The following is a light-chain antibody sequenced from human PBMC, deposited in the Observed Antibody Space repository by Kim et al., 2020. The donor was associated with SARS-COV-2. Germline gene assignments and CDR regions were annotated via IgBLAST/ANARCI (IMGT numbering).Light chain of an antibody. J-gene: IGLJ2*01. CDR3: SAWDSSLNAWV. Sequence: HTATHTCPGNRNNRCNKGPAGLQQHQGHPPKFLSYRNNNRPSGISERLSASRSGNTASLTITGLQPEDEADYYCSAWDSSLNAWVFGGGTKLTVL. V-gene: IGLV10-54*01. CDR1: RNNRCNKG. CDR2: RNN.